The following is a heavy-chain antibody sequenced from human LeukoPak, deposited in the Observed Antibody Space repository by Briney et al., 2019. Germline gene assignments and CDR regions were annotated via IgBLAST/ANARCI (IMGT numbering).Heavy chain of an antibody. D-gene: IGHD2-2*01. J-gene: IGHJ4*02. Sequence: NPSETLSVTCTVSGGSISSTSYYWGWIRQPPGKGLEWIGSINYSGITYYNPSLKSRVTISVDTSKNQFSLKLSSVTAADTAVYYCARVDIVVVPSANFDCWGQGTLVTVSS. CDR3: ARVDIVVVPSANFDC. CDR2: INYSGIT. CDR1: GGSISSTSYY. V-gene: IGHV4-39*01.